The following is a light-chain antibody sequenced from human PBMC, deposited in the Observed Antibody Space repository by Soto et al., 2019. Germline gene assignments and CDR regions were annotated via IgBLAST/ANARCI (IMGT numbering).Light chain of an antibody. CDR3: QHYNNWPLT. Sequence: EIVMTQSPATLSVSPGERASLSCRASQSVSSNLAWYQQKPGQAPRLLIYATSTRATGIPARFSGSGSGTELTLTISSLQSEGFAVYYCQHYNNWPLTFGGGTKVEIK. CDR2: ATS. J-gene: IGKJ4*01. CDR1: QSVSSN. V-gene: IGKV3-15*01.